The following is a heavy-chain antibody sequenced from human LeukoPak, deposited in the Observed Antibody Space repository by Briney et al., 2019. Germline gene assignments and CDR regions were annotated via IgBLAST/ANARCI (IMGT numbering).Heavy chain of an antibody. Sequence: PSETLSLTCTVSGGSVSSGSYYWGWIRQPAGKGVEWIGSIYYSGSTYYHPSLKSRVTISVDTPKNQFSLKLSSVTAADTALYYCARHPYYYYGMDVWGQGTTVTVSS. CDR2: IYYSGST. CDR3: ARHPYYYYGMDV. J-gene: IGHJ6*02. V-gene: IGHV4-39*01. CDR1: GGSVSSGSYY.